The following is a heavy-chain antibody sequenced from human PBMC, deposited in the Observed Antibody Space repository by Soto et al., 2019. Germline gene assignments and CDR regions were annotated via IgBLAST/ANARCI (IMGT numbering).Heavy chain of an antibody. V-gene: IGHV4-39*01. CDR3: AVIMTTVSTGFDP. J-gene: IGHJ5*02. CDR1: GGSISSSSYY. D-gene: IGHD4-17*01. Sequence: PSETLSLTCTVSGGSISSSSYYWGWIRQPPGKGLEWIGSIYYSGSTYYNPSLKSRVTISVDTSKNQFSLKLSSVTAADTAVYYCAVIMTTVSTGFDPWGQGTLVTVSS. CDR2: IYYSGST.